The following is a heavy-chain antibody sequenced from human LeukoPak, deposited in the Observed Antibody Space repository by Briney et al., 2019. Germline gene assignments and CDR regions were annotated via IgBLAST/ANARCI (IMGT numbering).Heavy chain of an antibody. CDR1: GFAFSSFG. D-gene: IGHD2-2*01. CDR2: TSYDGNNE. J-gene: IGHJ4*02. CDR3: ARGPRGCGSTDCSDYFDH. Sequence: GGSLRLSCAASGFAFSSFGMHWVRQAPGKGLEYVALTSYDGNNEYYADSVEGRFTISRDNSKNTVYLQMNSLRVEDTAVYYCARGPRGCGSTDCSDYFDHWGQGTLVTVSS. V-gene: IGHV3-30*03.